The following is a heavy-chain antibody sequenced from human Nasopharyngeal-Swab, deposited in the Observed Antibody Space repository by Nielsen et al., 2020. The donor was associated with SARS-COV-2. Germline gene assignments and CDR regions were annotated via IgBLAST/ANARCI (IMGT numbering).Heavy chain of an antibody. CDR3: AKCIRGLTGFYFSMDV. V-gene: IGHV3-30*18. Sequence: GESLKISCAASGFTFGSYGMHWVRRAPGKGLEWVAVITGDGGNEDYAESVKGRCPISRDNSKNPLYLQINSLRAEDTAVYYCAKCIRGLTGFYFSMDVWGKGTTVTVSS. CDR1: GFTFGSYG. J-gene: IGHJ6*04. D-gene: IGHD3-9*01. CDR2: ITGDGGNE.